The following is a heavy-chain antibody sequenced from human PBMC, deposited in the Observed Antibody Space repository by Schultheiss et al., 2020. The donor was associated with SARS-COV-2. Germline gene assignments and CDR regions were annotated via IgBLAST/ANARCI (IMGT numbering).Heavy chain of an antibody. CDR3: ARDRYDFWSGYVSYWYFDL. CDR2: INAGNGNT. J-gene: IGHJ2*01. D-gene: IGHD3-3*01. V-gene: IGHV1-69*13. Sequence: SVKVSCKASGGTFSSYAISWVRQAPGQGLEWMGWINAGNGNTKYSQKFQGRVTITADESTSTAYMELSSLRSEDTAVYYCARDRYDFWSGYVSYWYFDLWGRGTLVTVSS. CDR1: GGTFSSYA.